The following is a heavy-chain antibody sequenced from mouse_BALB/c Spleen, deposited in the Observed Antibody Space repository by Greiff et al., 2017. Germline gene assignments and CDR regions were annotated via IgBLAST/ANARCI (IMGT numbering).Heavy chain of an antibody. CDR3: ARFHYGSSTYAMDY. CDR2: ILPGSGST. CDR1: GYTFSSYW. Sequence: VQLQQSGAELMKPGASVKISCKATGYTFSSYWIEWVKQRPGHGLEWIGEILPGSGSTNYNEKFKGKATLTADTSSSTAYMQLSSLTSEDSAIYYCARFHYGSSTYAMDYWGQGTSVTVSS. D-gene: IGHD1-1*01. V-gene: IGHV1-9*01. J-gene: IGHJ4*01.